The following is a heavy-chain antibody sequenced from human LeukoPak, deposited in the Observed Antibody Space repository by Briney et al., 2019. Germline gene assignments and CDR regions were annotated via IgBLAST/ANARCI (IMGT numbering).Heavy chain of an antibody. CDR3: AKDPGRSSSSTSHFDY. D-gene: IGHD6-6*01. CDR2: ISGSGGST. Sequence: GGSLRLSCAASGFTFSSYAMSWVRQAPGKGLEWVSAISGSGGSTYYADSVKGRFTISRDNSKNMLYLQMNSLRAEDTAVYYCAKDPGRSSSSTSHFDYWGQGTLVTVSS. V-gene: IGHV3-23*01. CDR1: GFTFSSYA. J-gene: IGHJ4*02.